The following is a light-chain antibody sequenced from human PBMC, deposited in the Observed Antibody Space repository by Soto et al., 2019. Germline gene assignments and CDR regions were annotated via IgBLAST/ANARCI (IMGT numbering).Light chain of an antibody. CDR1: SSDIGGYNY. CDR2: DVN. CDR3: SSYTISSTLV. J-gene: IGLJ1*01. V-gene: IGLV2-14*01. Sequence: QSALTQPASVSGSPGQLITISCTGSSSDIGGYNYVSWYQHHPGKAPKLLIYDVNDRPSGVSNRFSGSKSGNTASLTISGLQAEDEADYYCSSYTISSTLVFGTGTKLTVL.